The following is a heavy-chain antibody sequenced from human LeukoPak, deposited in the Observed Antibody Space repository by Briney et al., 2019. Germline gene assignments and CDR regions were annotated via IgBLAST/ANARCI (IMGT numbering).Heavy chain of an antibody. CDR1: GFTFSSYA. J-gene: IGHJ4*02. CDR3: ARDRTASDY. V-gene: IGHV3-21*01. CDR2: ISSSSSYI. Sequence: GGSLRLSCAASGFTFSSYAMSWVRQAPGKGLEWVSAISSSSSYIYYADSVKGRFTISRDNAKNSLYLQMNSLRAEDTAVYYCARDRTASDYWGQGTLVTVSS. D-gene: IGHD4-17*01.